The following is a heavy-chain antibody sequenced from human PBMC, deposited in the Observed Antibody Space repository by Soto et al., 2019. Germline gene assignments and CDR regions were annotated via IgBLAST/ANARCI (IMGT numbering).Heavy chain of an antibody. CDR2: IYYSGST. D-gene: IGHD4-17*01. CDR1: GGYISSGGYY. J-gene: IGHJ5*02. Sequence: SETLSLTCTVSGGYISSGGYYWSWIRQHPGKGLEWIGYIYYSGSTYYNPSLKSRVTISVDTSKNQFSLKLSSVTAADTAVYYCAREVLYGDLNWFDPWGQGTLVTVSS. V-gene: IGHV4-31*03. CDR3: AREVLYGDLNWFDP.